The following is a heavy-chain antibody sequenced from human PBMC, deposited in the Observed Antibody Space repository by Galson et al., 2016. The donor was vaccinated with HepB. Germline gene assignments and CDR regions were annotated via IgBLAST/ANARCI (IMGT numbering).Heavy chain of an antibody. CDR2: IRTPGDT. V-gene: IGHV3-13*01. Sequence: SLRLSCAASGFLVSSYDMHWVRQTTGKGLECVSTIRTPGDTSYSDSVKGRFSISRENVKNYVYLQMNSLRAGDTGLYYCVRGDYDYWSSPPLGGMDVWGKGTTVVVSS. J-gene: IGHJ6*04. CDR3: VRGDYDYWSSPPLGGMDV. CDR1: GFLVSSYD. D-gene: IGHD3-3*01.